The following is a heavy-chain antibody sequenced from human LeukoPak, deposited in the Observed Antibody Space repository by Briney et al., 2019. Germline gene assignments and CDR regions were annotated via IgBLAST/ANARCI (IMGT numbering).Heavy chain of an antibody. CDR3: ARVPGYYEYSYYYYMDV. Sequence: GASVKVSCKVSGYTLTELSMHWVRQAPGKGLEWMGGFDPEDGETIYAQKFQGRATMTEDTSTDTAYMELSSLRSEDTAVYYCARVPGYYEYSYYYYMDVWGKGTTVTVS. CDR1: GYTLTELS. CDR2: FDPEDGET. J-gene: IGHJ6*03. V-gene: IGHV1-24*01. D-gene: IGHD3-9*01.